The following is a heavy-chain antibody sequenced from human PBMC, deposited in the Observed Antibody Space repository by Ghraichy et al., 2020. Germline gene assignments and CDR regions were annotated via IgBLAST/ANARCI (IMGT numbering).Heavy chain of an antibody. J-gene: IGHJ3*02. CDR2: INPNSGGT. V-gene: IGHV1-2*06. Sequence: ASVKVSCKASGYTFTGYYMHWVRQAPGQGLEWMGRINPNSGGTNYAQKFQGRVTMTRDTSISTAYMELSRLRSDDTAVYYCARALNYDFWSGLSNDAFDIWGQGIMVTVSS. CDR1: GYTFTGYY. D-gene: IGHD3-3*01. CDR3: ARALNYDFWSGLSNDAFDI.